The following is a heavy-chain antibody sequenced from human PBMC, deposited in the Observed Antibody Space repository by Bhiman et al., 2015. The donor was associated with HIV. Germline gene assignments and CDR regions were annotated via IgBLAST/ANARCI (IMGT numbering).Heavy chain of an antibody. CDR2: ISYDGGNE. V-gene: IGHV3-30*04. Sequence: QVQLVESGGGVVQPGRSLSLSCAASGFTFSSYAMHWVRQAPGKGLEWVAFISYDGGNEYYADSVKGRFTISRDNSKNTLYLLLNSLEPEDTAVYYCARLDSSSWAPLDYWGQGTLVAVSS. CDR3: ARLDSSSWAPLDY. J-gene: IGHJ4*02. CDR1: GFTFSSYA. D-gene: IGHD6-13*01.